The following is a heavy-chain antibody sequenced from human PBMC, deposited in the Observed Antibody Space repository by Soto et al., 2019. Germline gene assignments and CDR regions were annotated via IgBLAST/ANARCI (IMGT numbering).Heavy chain of an antibody. CDR2: ISFDASNK. CDR3: ARGEGIGIVVVPAVHPDF. D-gene: IGHD2-2*01. J-gene: IGHJ4*02. V-gene: IGHV3-30-3*01. CDR1: GITFRNYA. Sequence: QVQLVESGGGVVQPGRSLRLSCAASGITFRNYAMHWVRQAPGKGLEWVAIISFDASNKYYADSVRGRFTIARDNSKNTLYLQMNSLTTDDTAVYYCARGEGIGIVVVPAVHPDFWGQGTLVTVSS.